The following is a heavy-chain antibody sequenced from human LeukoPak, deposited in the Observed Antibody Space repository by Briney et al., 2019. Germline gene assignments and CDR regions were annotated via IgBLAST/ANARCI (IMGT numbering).Heavy chain of an antibody. CDR1: GGSISSGSYY. CDR3: ARDSCSWGNCDAFDI. D-gene: IGHD6-13*01. J-gene: IGHJ3*02. V-gene: IGHV4-61*02. CDR2: IYTSGST. Sequence: SQTLSLTCTVSGGSISSGSYYWSWIRQPAGKGLEWIGRIYTSGSTNYNPSLKSRVTISVDTSKNQFSLKLSSVTAADTAVYYCARDSCSWGNCDAFDIWGQGTMVTVSS.